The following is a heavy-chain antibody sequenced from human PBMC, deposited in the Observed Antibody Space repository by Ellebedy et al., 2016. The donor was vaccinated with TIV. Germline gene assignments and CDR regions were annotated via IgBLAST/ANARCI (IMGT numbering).Heavy chain of an antibody. V-gene: IGHV3-74*01. Sequence: GESLKISCAASGFTFSDYYMSWIRQAPGKGLVWVSRIKSDGSSTSYADSVRGRFTISRDNAKNTLYLQMNSLRAEDTAVYYCARGKWELVPFDYWGQGTLVTVSS. CDR2: IKSDGSST. CDR1: GFTFSDYY. CDR3: ARGKWELVPFDY. D-gene: IGHD1-26*01. J-gene: IGHJ4*02.